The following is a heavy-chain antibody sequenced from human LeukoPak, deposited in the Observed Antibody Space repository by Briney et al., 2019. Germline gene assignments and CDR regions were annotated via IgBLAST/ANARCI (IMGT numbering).Heavy chain of an antibody. Sequence: GGSLRLSCAVSGFSVTSYGMSWVRQAPGKGLEWVSAISGRAGSTYYADSVKGRFTISRENSKNTLYLQMNSLRAEDTAVYYCAKDRGSGWPQFDYWGQGTLVTVSS. CDR3: AKDRGSGWPQFDY. CDR2: ISGRAGST. J-gene: IGHJ4*02. V-gene: IGHV3-23*01. D-gene: IGHD6-19*01. CDR1: GFSVTSYG.